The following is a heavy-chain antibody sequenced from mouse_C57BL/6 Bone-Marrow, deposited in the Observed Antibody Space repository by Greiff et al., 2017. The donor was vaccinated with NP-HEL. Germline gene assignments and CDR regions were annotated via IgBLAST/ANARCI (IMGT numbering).Heavy chain of an antibody. CDR3: ARWDDYDGLFAY. J-gene: IGHJ3*01. V-gene: IGHV1-18*01. Sequence: EVKLQQSGPELVKPGASVKIPCKASGYTFTDYNMDWVKQSHGKSLEWIGDINPNNGGTIYNQKFKGKATLTVDKSSSTAYMELRSLTSEDTAVYYCARWDDYDGLFAYWGQGTLVTVSA. CDR2: INPNNGGT. D-gene: IGHD2-4*01. CDR1: GYTFTDYN.